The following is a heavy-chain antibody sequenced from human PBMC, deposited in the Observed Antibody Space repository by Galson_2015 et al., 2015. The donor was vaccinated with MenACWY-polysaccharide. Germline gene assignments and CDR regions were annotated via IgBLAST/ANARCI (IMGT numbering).Heavy chain of an antibody. CDR3: ARVAGRDPFVY. CDR2: TYYRSKWYN. J-gene: IGHJ4*01. D-gene: IGHD6-19*01. Sequence: CAISGDSVSSNSAAWSWIRQSPSRGLEWLGRTYYRSKWYNDYAVSVKSRVTINPDTSKNQFSLQLNSVTPEDTAEYYCARVAGRDPFVYWGHGTLVTVSS. CDR1: GDSVSSNSAA. V-gene: IGHV6-1*01.